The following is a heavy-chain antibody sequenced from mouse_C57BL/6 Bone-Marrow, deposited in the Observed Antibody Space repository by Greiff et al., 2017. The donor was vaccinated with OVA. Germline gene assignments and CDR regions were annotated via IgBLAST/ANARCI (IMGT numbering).Heavy chain of an antibody. Sequence: VHLQQPGAELVKPGASVKLSCKASGYTFTSYWMHWVQQRPGQGLEWIGKIDPSSGGTNYNEKFKGKATLTVDKPSSTAYMQLSSLTSEDSAVYYSARSRTFFDYWGQGTTLTVSS. V-gene: IGHV1-72*01. CDR2: IDPSSGGT. J-gene: IGHJ2*01. CDR3: ARSRTFFDY. CDR1: GYTFTSYW.